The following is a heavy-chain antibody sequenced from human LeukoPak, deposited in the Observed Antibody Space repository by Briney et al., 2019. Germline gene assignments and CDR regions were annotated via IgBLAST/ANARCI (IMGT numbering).Heavy chain of an antibody. V-gene: IGHV3-74*01. CDR2: INSDGSST. CDR3: AKHRYYYGSGSLYYFDY. J-gene: IGHJ4*02. Sequence: GGSLRLSCAASGFTFTSYWMHWVRQTPGKGLVRVSRINSDGSSTTYADSVKGRFTISRDNSKNTLYLQMNSLRAEDTAVYYCAKHRYYYGSGSLYYFDYWGQGTLVTVSS. D-gene: IGHD3-10*01. CDR1: GFTFTSYW.